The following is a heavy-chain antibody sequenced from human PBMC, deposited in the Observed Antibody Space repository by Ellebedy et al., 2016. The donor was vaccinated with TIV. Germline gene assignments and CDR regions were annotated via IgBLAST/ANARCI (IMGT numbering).Heavy chain of an antibody. Sequence: LGGSLRLSCAASGFSFNRYGMQWVRQAPGEGLEWVGVIASDGGATVYADSVRGRFTLSRDNSRNTVHLQMNSLSPDDTAVYYCTREARWGNWYFDLWGRGTLVAVST. CDR3: TREARWGNWYFDL. V-gene: IGHV3-30*03. CDR2: IASDGGAT. CDR1: GFSFNRYG. D-gene: IGHD4-23*01. J-gene: IGHJ2*01.